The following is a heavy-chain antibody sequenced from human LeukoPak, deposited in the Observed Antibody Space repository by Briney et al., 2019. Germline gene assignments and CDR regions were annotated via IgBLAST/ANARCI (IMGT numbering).Heavy chain of an antibody. CDR3: ARFGYYGSGAYDSFDI. CDR2: MYHSGNS. J-gene: IGHJ3*02. CDR1: GYSLRNGYY. D-gene: IGHD3-10*01. V-gene: IGHV4-38-2*02. Sequence: PSETLSLTCTVSGYSLRNGYYWGWIRQPPGKGLEWIGSMYHSGNSYYNPSLKSRVTISVDTSKNQFSLKLSSVTAADTAVYYCARFGYYGSGAYDSFDIWGQGTMVTVSS.